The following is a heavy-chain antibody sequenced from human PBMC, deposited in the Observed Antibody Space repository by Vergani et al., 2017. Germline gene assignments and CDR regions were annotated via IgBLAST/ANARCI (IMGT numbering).Heavy chain of an antibody. CDR1: GFTFDDYA. J-gene: IGHJ6*02. CDR2: ISWNSDNL. Sequence: EVQLVESGGGLVQPGRSLRLSCAASGFTFDDYAMHWVRHAPGKGLEWVSGISWNSDNLGYADSVKGRFTISRDNAKNSLYLLMNSLRAEDTAFYFCEKGGGAAGTPFYYSYGMDVWGQGTTVTVSS. CDR3: EKGGGAAGTPFYYSYGMDV. D-gene: IGHD6-13*01. V-gene: IGHV3-9*01.